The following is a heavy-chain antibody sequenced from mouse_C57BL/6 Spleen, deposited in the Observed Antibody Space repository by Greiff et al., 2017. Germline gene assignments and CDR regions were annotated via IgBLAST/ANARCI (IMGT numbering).Heavy chain of an antibody. CDR3: ARYGSGNARDY. CDR1: GFTFTDYY. Sequence: EVKVEESGGGLVQPGGSLSLSCAASGFTFTDYYMSWVRQPPGQALEWLGFIRNKANGYTTEYSASVKGRFTISRDNSQIILYLQMNSLRAEDSATYYCARYGSGNARDYWGQGTPVTVSS. V-gene: IGHV7-3*01. CDR2: IRNKANGYTT. J-gene: IGHJ4*01.